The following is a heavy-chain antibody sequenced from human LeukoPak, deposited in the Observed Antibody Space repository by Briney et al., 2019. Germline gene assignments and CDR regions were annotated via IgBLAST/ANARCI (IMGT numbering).Heavy chain of an antibody. J-gene: IGHJ3*02. CDR2: ISYDGTNK. CDR3: ARDRRWFGELLVDAFDI. CDR1: GFNFSRNA. D-gene: IGHD3-10*01. V-gene: IGHV3-30*03. Sequence: TGGSLRLSCAASGFNFSRNAIHWVRQAPGKGLEWVAVISYDGTNKYYGGSVKGRFTISRDNSKNTLSLQMNSLRAEDTAVYYCARDRRWFGELLVDAFDIWGQGTMVTVSS.